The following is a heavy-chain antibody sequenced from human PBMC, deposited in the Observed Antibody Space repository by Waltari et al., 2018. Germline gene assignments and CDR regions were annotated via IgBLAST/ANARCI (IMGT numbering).Heavy chain of an antibody. J-gene: IGHJ4*02. Sequence: EVQLVESGGGLVQPGGSLRLSCAASGFTFSNFWMSWARQASGKGLEWVANINQDGSGKYYVDSVKGRFTISRDNARNSLYLQMNSLRAEDTAVYYCQRGDYWGQGTLVTVSS. CDR3: QRGDY. V-gene: IGHV3-7*04. CDR1: GFTFSNFW. CDR2: INQDGSGK.